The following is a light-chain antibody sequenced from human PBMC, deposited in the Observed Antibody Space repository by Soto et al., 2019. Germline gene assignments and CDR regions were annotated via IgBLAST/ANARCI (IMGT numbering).Light chain of an antibody. CDR1: SSDVGTYNY. V-gene: IGLV2-14*01. Sequence: QSVLTQPASVSGSPGQSITISCTGTSSDVGTYNYVSWYQQHPGKAPKLMIYDVSNRPSGVSDRFSGSKSGNTASLTISGLQAEDEADYYCSSYTSSSTSVLFGGGTKLTVL. J-gene: IGLJ2*01. CDR2: DVS. CDR3: SSYTSSSTSVL.